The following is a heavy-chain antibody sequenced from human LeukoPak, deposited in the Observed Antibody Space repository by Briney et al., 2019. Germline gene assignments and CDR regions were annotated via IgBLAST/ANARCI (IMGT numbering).Heavy chain of an antibody. Sequence: ASVKVSCKASGYSLTDHSLHWLRQAPGQGLGGGGWINARSDATNFAQKFQGRLSVTRDTSTNTAYMELTRLRSDDTAVYFCARDRKYYASGQFDYWGQGTQVTVSS. CDR3: ARDRKYYASGQFDY. CDR1: GYSLTDHS. J-gene: IGHJ4*02. V-gene: IGHV1-2*02. CDR2: INARSDAT. D-gene: IGHD3-10*01.